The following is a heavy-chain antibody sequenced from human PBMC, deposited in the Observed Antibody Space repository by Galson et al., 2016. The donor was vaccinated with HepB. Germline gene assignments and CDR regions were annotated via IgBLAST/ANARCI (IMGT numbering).Heavy chain of an antibody. D-gene: IGHD6-19*01. J-gene: IGHJ6*02. CDR3: ARERAGWVGTSRGWGGRDV. Sequence: ETLSLTCTVSGGSISNYYLSWIRQPPGKGPEWIGYISYSGSTNVNPSLKSRVTISLDTPKNQFSLKLSSVTAADTAVCYCARERAGWVGTSRGWGGRDVWGQGTTVTVSS. CDR2: ISYSGST. V-gene: IGHV4-59*12. CDR1: GGSISNYY.